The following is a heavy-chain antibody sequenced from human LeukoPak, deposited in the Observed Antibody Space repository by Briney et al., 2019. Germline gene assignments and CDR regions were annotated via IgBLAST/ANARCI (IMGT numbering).Heavy chain of an antibody. CDR2: IWYDGSNR. Sequence: GGSLRLSCAASGFTFSSYGMHWVRQAPGKGLEWVAVIWYDGSNRYYADSVKGRFTISRDNSKNTLYLQMNSLRAEDTAVYYCAREALEYSSSPTDYWGQGTLVTVSS. J-gene: IGHJ4*02. CDR1: GFTFSSYG. D-gene: IGHD6-6*01. CDR3: AREALEYSSSPTDY. V-gene: IGHV3-33*01.